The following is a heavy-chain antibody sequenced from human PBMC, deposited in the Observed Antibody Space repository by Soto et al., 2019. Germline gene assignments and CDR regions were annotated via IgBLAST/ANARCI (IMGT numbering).Heavy chain of an antibody. Sequence: GGSLRLSCAASGFTFSHAWMSWVRQTPGKGLEWVGRIKSKADGETKDYGAPVRGRFTISRDDAKDTLYLQMNSLRIEDTAVYYCCVVKRLDQYSTSGYWFDPWGPGTLVTVSS. V-gene: IGHV3-15*01. J-gene: IGHJ5*02. CDR2: IKSKADGETK. CDR1: GFTFSHAW. CDR3: CVVKRLDQYSTSGYWFDP. D-gene: IGHD2-15*01.